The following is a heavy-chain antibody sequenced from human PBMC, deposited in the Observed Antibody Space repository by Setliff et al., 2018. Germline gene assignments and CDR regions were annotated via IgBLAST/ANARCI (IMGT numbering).Heavy chain of an antibody. CDR3: AKPQVELRWGFES. Sequence: GGSLRLSCAASVFVVMNNEMSWVRQAPGKGLEWISVTYRSGVTNYADSVKGRFTIFRDGSKNTLFLHMTSLRAEDTAVYYCAKPQVELRWGFESWGQGTPVTVSS. V-gene: IGHV3-53*01. CDR2: TYRSGVT. J-gene: IGHJ4*02. D-gene: IGHD1-7*01. CDR1: VFVVMNNE.